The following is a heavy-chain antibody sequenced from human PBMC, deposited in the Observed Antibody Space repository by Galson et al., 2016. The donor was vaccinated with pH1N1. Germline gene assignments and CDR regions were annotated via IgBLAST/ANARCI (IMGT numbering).Heavy chain of an antibody. V-gene: IGHV3-30*03. CDR1: GFTFSRYG. CDR3: SRDHEEGFLGWLVGY. Sequence: SLRLSCAASGFTFSRYGLHRVRQAPGKGLEWVGGISYDGKKKYYSDSVPGRFTVSRDNSKNTLYLHMSSLRADDTAIYFCSRDHEEGFLGWLVGYWGQGNLVTVSS. D-gene: IGHD3-3*01. CDR2: ISYDGKKK. J-gene: IGHJ4*02.